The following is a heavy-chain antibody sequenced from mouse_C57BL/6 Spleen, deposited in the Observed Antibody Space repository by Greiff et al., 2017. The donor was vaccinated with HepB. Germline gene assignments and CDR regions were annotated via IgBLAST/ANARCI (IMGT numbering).Heavy chain of an antibody. Sequence: VQLLESGAELVKPGASVKMSCKASGYTFTTYPIEWVKQNHGKSLEWIGNFHPYNDDTKYNEKFKGKATLTVEKSSSTVYLELSRLTSDDSAVYYCARGGHARNAWFAYWGQGTLVTVSA. J-gene: IGHJ3*01. CDR1: GYTFTTYP. CDR3: ARGGHARNAWFAY. CDR2: FHPYNDDT. D-gene: IGHD3-3*01. V-gene: IGHV1-47*01.